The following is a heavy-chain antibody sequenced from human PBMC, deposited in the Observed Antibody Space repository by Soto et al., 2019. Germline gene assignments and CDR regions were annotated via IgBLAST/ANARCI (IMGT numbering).Heavy chain of an antibody. CDR2: LIPILDIA. CDR1: GGTLSSYT. Sequence: ASVKVSCKASGGTLSSYTINWVRQAPGQGLEWMGRLIPILDIANYAQKFQGRVTMTRDKSISTAYMELSRLRSDDTAVYYCAREGGYGAMVRGVISVRYYGMDVWGQGTTVTVSS. CDR3: AREGGYGAMVRGVISVRYYGMDV. V-gene: IGHV1-69*04. D-gene: IGHD3-10*01. J-gene: IGHJ6*02.